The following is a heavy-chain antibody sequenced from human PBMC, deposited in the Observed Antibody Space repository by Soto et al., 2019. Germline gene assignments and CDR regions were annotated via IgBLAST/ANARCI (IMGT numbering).Heavy chain of an antibody. V-gene: IGHV4-31*03. D-gene: IGHD3-3*01. Sequence: SETLSLTCTVSGGSISSGGYYWSWIRQHPGKGLEWIGYIYYSGSTYYNPSLKSRVTISVDTSKNQFSLKLSSVTAADTAVYYCARDQKDYDFWSGYYHNWFDPWGQGTLVTVSS. CDR3: ARDQKDYDFWSGYYHNWFDP. J-gene: IGHJ5*02. CDR1: GGSISSGGYY. CDR2: IYYSGST.